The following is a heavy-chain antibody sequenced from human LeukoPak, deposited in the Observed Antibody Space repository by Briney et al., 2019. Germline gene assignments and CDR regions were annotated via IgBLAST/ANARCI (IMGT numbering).Heavy chain of an antibody. Sequence: SSETLSLTCTVSGGSISSSSYYWGWIRQPPGKGLEWIGSIYYSGSTYYNPSLQSRFTISVDTSTNQFSLKLSSVTAADTAVYYCARRVVPAAILDYWGQGTLVTVSS. CDR1: GGSISSSSYY. V-gene: IGHV4-39*07. J-gene: IGHJ4*02. D-gene: IGHD2-2*01. CDR3: ARRVVPAAILDY. CDR2: IYYSGST.